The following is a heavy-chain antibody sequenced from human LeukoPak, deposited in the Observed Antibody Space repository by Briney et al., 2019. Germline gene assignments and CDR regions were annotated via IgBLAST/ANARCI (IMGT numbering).Heavy chain of an antibody. J-gene: IGHJ6*02. CDR2: IGPSDSYT. CDR1: GYSFTSYW. D-gene: IGHD4-17*01. Sequence: GESLKISCKGSGYSFTSYWISWVRQMPGKGLEWMGRIGPSDSYTNYSPSLQGHVTISADKSISTAYLQWSSLKASDTAMYYCARTTVTTAFDYYYYGMDVWGQGTTVTVSS. V-gene: IGHV5-10-1*01. CDR3: ARTTVTTAFDYYYYGMDV.